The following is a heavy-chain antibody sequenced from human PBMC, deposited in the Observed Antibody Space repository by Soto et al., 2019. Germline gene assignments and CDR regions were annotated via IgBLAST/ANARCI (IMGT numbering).Heavy chain of an antibody. CDR3: ARDPTTVVTGDWYFDL. D-gene: IGHD4-17*01. J-gene: IGHJ2*01. CDR2: INHSGST. CDR1: GGSFSGYY. Sequence: QVQLQQWGAGLLKPSETLSLTCAVYGGSFSGYYWSWIRQPPGKGLEGIGEINHSGSTNYNPSLKGRVNISVDTSKNQVSLKLSSVTAADTAVYYCARDPTTVVTGDWYFDLWGRGTLVTVSS. V-gene: IGHV4-34*01.